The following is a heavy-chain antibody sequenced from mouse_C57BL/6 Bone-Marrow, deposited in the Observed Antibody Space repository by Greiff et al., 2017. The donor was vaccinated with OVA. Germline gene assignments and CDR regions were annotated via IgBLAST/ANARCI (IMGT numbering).Heavy chain of an antibody. D-gene: IGHD1-1*01. Sequence: EVKLMESGEGLVKPGGSLTLSCAASGFTFSSYAMSWVRQTPEKRLEWVAYISSGGDYIYYADTVKGRFTISRDNARNTLYLQMSSLKSEDTAMYYCTRITTVVPYYFDYWGQGTTLTVSS. CDR3: TRITTVVPYYFDY. CDR2: ISSGGDYI. J-gene: IGHJ2*01. V-gene: IGHV5-9-1*02. CDR1: GFTFSSYA.